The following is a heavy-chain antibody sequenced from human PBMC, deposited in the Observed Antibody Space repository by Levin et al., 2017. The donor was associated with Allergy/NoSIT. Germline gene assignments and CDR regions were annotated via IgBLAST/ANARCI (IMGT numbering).Heavy chain of an antibody. V-gene: IGHV3-48*04. J-gene: IGHJ1*01. CDR1: GFSFSSHS. CDR3: ARGWGDGYTHLDH. CDR2: ISSGSSTI. Sequence: GESLKISCEASGFSFSSHSMNWVRQAPGKGLEWVSYISSGSSTIYYADSVKGRFITSRDNTKKSLYLQMNSLRGDDTAVYYCARGWGDGYTHLDHWGQGTLVAASS. D-gene: IGHD5-24*01.